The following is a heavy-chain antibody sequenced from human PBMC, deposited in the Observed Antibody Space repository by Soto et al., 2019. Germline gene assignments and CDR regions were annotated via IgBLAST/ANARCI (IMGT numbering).Heavy chain of an antibody. CDR3: ARMASFGTLNWFDP. V-gene: IGHV1-8*02. J-gene: IGHJ5*02. Sequence: QVQLVQSGAEVKEPGASVRVSCKASGYTFINYDISWVRQATGQGLEWMGWTNPGSGKTGYANKFQGRVTMTRDASTSTANLELSSLTSEDTAVYYCARMASFGTLNWFDPWGQGTLVTVSS. CDR2: TNPGSGKT. CDR1: GYTFINYD. D-gene: IGHD3-16*01.